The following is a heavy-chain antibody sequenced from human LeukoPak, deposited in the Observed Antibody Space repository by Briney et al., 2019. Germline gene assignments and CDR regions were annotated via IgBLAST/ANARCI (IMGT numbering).Heavy chain of an antibody. CDR1: GFTFSSYA. Sequence: GGSLRLSCAASGFTFSSYAMNWVRQAPGKGLEWVSSISGGAGGAAYADSVKGRFTMSRDNSKNTLYLQMNSLRADDTAVYYCAKDGGYGSGSYYPDYWGQGTLVTVTS. D-gene: IGHD3-10*01. CDR2: ISGGAGGA. CDR3: AKDGGYGSGSYYPDY. J-gene: IGHJ4*02. V-gene: IGHV3-23*01.